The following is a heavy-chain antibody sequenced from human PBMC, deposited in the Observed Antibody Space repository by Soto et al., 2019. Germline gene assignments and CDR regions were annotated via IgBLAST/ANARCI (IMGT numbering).Heavy chain of an antibody. CDR2: IYHSGST. J-gene: IGHJ4*02. CDR3: ARGVDSSGYYFPLQD. D-gene: IGHD3-22*01. V-gene: IGHV4-30-4*01. Sequence: PSETLSLTCTVSGGSISSGDYYWSWIRQPPGKGLEWIGYIYHSGSTYYNPSLKSRVTISVDTSKKQFSLKLSSVTAADTAVYYCARGVDSSGYYFPLQDWGQGTPVTVSS. CDR1: GGSISSGDYY.